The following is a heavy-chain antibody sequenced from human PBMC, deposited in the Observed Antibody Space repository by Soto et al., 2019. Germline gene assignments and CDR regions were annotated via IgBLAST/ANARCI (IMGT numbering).Heavy chain of an antibody. V-gene: IGHV1-18*01. CDR1: GYTFTSYG. CDR2: ISAHNGNT. J-gene: IGHJ4*02. Sequence: ASVKVSCKGSGYTFTSYGITWVRQAPGQGLEWMGWISAHNGNTDYAQKLQGRVTVTRDTSTSTAYMELRSLRSDDTAVYYFARGRYGDYWGQGALVTFPS. CDR3: ARGRYGDY. D-gene: IGHD1-1*01.